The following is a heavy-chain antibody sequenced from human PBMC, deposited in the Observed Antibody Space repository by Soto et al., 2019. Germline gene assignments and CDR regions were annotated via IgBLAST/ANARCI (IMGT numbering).Heavy chain of an antibody. CDR1: GFTFSSYA. CDR3: AKDPPITGSVYYFDY. D-gene: IGHD1-20*01. Sequence: PGGSLRLSCAASGFTFSSYAMSRVRQAPGKGLEWVSAISGSGGSTYYADSVKGRFTISRDNSKNTLYLQMNSLRAEDTAVYYCAKDPPITGSVYYFDYWGQGTLVTVSS. J-gene: IGHJ4*02. V-gene: IGHV3-23*01. CDR2: ISGSGGST.